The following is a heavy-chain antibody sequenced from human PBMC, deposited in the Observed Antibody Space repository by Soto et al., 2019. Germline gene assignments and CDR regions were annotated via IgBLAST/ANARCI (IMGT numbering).Heavy chain of an antibody. V-gene: IGHV4-59*08. Sequence: QVQLQESGPGLVKPSETLSLTCTVSGGSISSYYWSWIRQPPGKGLEWIGYIYYSGSTNYNPSLTRRATVSVDTSKNQFSLQLSSVTAADTAVYYCARGYCSGGRCSWGWWFDPWGQGTLVTVSS. CDR1: GGSISSYY. J-gene: IGHJ5*02. CDR2: IYYSGST. CDR3: ARGYCSGGRCSWGWWFDP. D-gene: IGHD2-15*01.